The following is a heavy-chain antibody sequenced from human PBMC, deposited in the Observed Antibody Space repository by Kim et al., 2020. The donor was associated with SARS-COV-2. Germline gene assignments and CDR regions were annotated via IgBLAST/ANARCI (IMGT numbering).Heavy chain of an antibody. V-gene: IGHV4-34*01. D-gene: IGHD6-6*01. Sequence: NPSLNSRVTTSVDTSKNHVSLKLNSVTAADTAVYYCARGLGTAARGDFDYWGQGTLVTVSS. J-gene: IGHJ4*02. CDR3: ARGLGTAARGDFDY.